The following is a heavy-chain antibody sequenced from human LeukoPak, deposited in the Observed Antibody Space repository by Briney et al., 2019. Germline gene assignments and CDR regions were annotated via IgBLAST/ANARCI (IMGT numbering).Heavy chain of an antibody. J-gene: IGHJ4*02. CDR2: IYYSGST. V-gene: IGHV4-39*01. D-gene: IGHD1-26*01. Sequence: SQTLSLTCTVSGGSISSSSYYWGWIRQPPGKGLEWIGSIYYSGSTYYKSPLKSRVTVSVGTSKNQFSLKLSSVTAADTAVYYCASLRERSYYARGFDYWGQGTLVTVSS. CDR3: ASLRERSYYARGFDY. CDR1: GGSISSSSYY.